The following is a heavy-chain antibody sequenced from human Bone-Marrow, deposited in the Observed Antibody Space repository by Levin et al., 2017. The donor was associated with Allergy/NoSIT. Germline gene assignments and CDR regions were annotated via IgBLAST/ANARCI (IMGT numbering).Heavy chain of an antibody. CDR3: AKDMFRSVRGAPGFDP. Sequence: GGSLRLSCAASGFTFDDYAMHWVRQAPGKGLEWVSGISWNSGSIGYADSVKGRFTISRDNAKNSLYLQMNSLRAEDTALYYCAKDMFRSVRGAPGFDPWGQGTLVTVSS. CDR1: GFTFDDYA. V-gene: IGHV3-9*01. CDR2: ISWNSGSI. D-gene: IGHD2-8*01. J-gene: IGHJ5*02.